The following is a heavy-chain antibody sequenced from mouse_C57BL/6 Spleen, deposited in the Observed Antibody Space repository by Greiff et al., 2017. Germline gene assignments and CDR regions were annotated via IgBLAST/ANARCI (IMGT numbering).Heavy chain of an antibody. V-gene: IGHV1-69*01. D-gene: IGHD1-1*02. CDR2: IDPSDSYT. CDR1: GYTFTSYW. Sequence: QVQLQQPGAELVMPGASVKLSCKASGYTFTSYWMHWVKQRPGQGLAWIGEIDPSDSYTNYNQKFKGKSTLTVDKSSSTAYMQLSSLTSEDSAVYYCASTMPRRRGMDDWGQGTSVTVSS. CDR3: ASTMPRRRGMDD. J-gene: IGHJ4*01.